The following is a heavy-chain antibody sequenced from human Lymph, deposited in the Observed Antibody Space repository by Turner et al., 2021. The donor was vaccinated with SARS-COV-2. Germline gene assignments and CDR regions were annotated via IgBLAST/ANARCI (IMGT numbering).Heavy chain of an antibody. CDR2: IIPILGIA. J-gene: IGHJ3*02. CDR1: GGNFSTYV. CDR3: ARRHSGNYDAFDI. V-gene: IGHV1-69*10. Sequence: QVQLVQSGAGVKKPGSSVKVSCKASGGNFSTYVISWVRKAPGQGLEWMGGIIPILGIANYAQKFQGRVTITADKSTSTAYMELSSLRSEDTAVYHCARRHSGNYDAFDIWGQGTMVTVSS. D-gene: IGHD1-26*01.